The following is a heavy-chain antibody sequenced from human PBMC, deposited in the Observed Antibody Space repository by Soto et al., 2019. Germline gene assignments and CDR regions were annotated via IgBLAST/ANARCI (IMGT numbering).Heavy chain of an antibody. CDR2: ISYDGSNK. CDR3: ATVREYFKERSGPPGYYSRDG. V-gene: IGHV3-30*03. CDR1: GFTFSSYG. J-gene: IGHJ6*02. Sequence: PGGSLRLSCAASGFTFSSYGMHWVRQAPGKGLEWVAVISYDGSNKYYADSVKGRFTISRDNSKNTLYLQMNSLRAEDTAVYYCATVREYFKERSGPPGYYSRDGCGQGTTVSVSS. D-gene: IGHD2-15*01.